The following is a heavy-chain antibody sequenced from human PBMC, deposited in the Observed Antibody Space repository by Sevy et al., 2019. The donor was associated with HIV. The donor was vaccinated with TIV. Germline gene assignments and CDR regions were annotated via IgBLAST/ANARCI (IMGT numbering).Heavy chain of an antibody. CDR1: GFTFNLYS. Sequence: GGSLRLSCAASGFTFNLYSMNYVRQVPGRGLEWVSSISSTSSYIFYGASVKGRFTISRDNTKNSLYLQMNSLRAEDTAVYYCARGASDPVGALDIWGQGTMVTVSS. CDR2: ISSTSSYI. V-gene: IGHV3-21*01. D-gene: IGHD2-21*02. CDR3: ARGASDPVGALDI. J-gene: IGHJ3*02.